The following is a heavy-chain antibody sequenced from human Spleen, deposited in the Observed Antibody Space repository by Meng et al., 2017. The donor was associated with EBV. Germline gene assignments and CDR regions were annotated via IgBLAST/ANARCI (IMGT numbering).Heavy chain of an antibody. CDR3: ARGLGGHYPTMEY. D-gene: IGHD3-22*01. CDR2: IHHSGTT. Sequence: QVHLQESGPGLVKPSXXLSLTCAVSGASIDSSDWWTWVRQAPEKGLEWIGEIHHSGTTNYNPSLGSRVTISIDKSDNQFSLKVTSVTAADTAVYYCARGLGGHYPTMEYWGQGTLVTVSS. V-gene: IGHV4-4*02. CDR1: GASIDSSDW. J-gene: IGHJ4*02.